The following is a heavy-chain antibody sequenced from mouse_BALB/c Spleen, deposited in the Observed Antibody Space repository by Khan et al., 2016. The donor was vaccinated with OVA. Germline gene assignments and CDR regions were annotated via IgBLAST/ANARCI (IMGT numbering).Heavy chain of an antibody. V-gene: IGHV1-69*02. Sequence: QVQLQQSGPELVRPGDSVKLSCKASGYTFTNYWINWVKQRPGQGLEWIGNIYPSDSYTNYNQKFKDKATLTVDKSSSTAYMQLSSPTSEDAAVYYFTRGGVDGSAFAYWGQGTLVTVSA. CDR2: IYPSDSYT. CDR1: GYTFTNYW. J-gene: IGHJ3*01. D-gene: IGHD2-3*01. CDR3: TRGGVDGSAFAY.